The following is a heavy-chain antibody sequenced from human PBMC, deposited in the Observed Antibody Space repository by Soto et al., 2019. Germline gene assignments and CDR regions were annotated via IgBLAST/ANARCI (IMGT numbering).Heavy chain of an antibody. Sequence: GASVKVSCKASGYTFTAYYMHWVRQAPGQGLEWMGWINPNSGGTNYAQKFQGWVTMTRDTSISTAYMEVSRLKSDDTAVYYCARAYYDSSAYYYGLDWGQGTLVTVSS. D-gene: IGHD3-22*01. CDR3: ARAYYDSSAYYYGLD. J-gene: IGHJ4*02. CDR2: INPNSGGT. V-gene: IGHV1-2*04. CDR1: GYTFTAYY.